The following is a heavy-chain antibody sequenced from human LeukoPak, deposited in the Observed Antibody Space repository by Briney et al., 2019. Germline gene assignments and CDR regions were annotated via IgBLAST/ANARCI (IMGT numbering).Heavy chain of an antibody. CDR1: GGSISSGSYY. CDR2: IYYSGST. V-gene: IGHV4-30-4*08. D-gene: IGHD3-10*01. Sequence: KPSETLSLTFTVSGGSISSGSYYWSWIRQPAGKGLEWIGYIYYSGSTYYNPSLKSRVTISVDTSKNQFSLKLSSVTAADTAVYYCARDDGYYGSGSLDPWGQGTLVTVSS. J-gene: IGHJ5*02. CDR3: ARDDGYYGSGSLDP.